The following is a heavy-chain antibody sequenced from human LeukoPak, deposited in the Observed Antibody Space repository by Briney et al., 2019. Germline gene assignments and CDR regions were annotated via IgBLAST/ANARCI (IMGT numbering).Heavy chain of an antibody. CDR3: AKTSDYYFSFDY. Sequence: GGSLRLSCAASGFTFSSYSMNWVRQAPGRGLEWVSTMYSGGSTYYADSVKGRFTISRDSSKNTLYLQMNSLRAEDTAVYYCAKTSDYYFSFDYWGQGTLVTVSS. CDR2: MYSGGST. D-gene: IGHD3-22*01. V-gene: IGHV3-53*01. CDR1: GFTFSSYS. J-gene: IGHJ4*02.